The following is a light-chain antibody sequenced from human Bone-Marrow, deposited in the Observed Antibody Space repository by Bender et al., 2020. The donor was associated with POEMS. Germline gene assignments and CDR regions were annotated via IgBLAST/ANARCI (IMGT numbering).Light chain of an antibody. J-gene: IGLJ3*02. Sequence: QSALTQPRSVSGSPGQSVTISCTATSSDIGGHDSVSWYQHHPGKAPKVMIFEVIQRPSGVPARFSGSKSGTSASLAISDIQSEDEGDYYCSSWDDSLSGWVFGGGTKLTVL. CDR3: SSWDDSLSGWV. V-gene: IGLV2-11*01. CDR2: EVI. CDR1: SSDIGGHDS.